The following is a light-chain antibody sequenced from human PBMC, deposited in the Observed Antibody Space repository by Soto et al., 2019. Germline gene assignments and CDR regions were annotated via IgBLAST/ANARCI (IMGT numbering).Light chain of an antibody. J-gene: IGKJ1*01. CDR3: QQYGSSRTWT. CDR2: GAS. Sequence: EIVLTQSPGTLSLSPGESGILSCRGSQSVSSSYLAWYQQKPGQAPRLLIYGASSRATGIPDRFSGSGSGTDFTLTISRLEPEDFAVYYCQQYGSSRTWTFGQGTKVDIK. CDR1: QSVSSSY. V-gene: IGKV3-20*01.